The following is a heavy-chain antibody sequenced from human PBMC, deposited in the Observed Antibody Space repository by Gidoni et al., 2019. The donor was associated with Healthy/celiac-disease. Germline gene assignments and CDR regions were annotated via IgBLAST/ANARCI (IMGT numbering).Heavy chain of an antibody. Sequence: QVQLQESGPGLVKPSETLSLTCTVAGGSISSYYWSWIRQPPGKGLELIGYIYYSGSTNSNPSLKSRVTISVDTSKNHFSLKLSSVTAADSAVYYCARVAYDFWSGSGANSVDIWGQGTMVTVSS. D-gene: IGHD3-3*01. CDR3: ARVAYDFWSGSGANSVDI. CDR2: IYYSGST. V-gene: IGHV4-59*01. CDR1: GGSISSYY. J-gene: IGHJ3*02.